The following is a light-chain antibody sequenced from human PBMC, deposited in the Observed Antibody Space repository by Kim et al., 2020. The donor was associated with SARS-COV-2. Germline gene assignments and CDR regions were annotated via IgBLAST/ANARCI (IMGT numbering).Light chain of an antibody. CDR1: NIGSKS. Sequence: APGKTARITCRGNNIGSKSVNWYQQKPGQAHVLVIYYDSDRPSGIPARFSGSNSGNTATLTISRVEAGDEADYYCQVWDSSSDHVVFGGGTQLTVL. V-gene: IGLV3-21*04. CDR2: YDS. J-gene: IGLJ2*01. CDR3: QVWDSSSDHVV.